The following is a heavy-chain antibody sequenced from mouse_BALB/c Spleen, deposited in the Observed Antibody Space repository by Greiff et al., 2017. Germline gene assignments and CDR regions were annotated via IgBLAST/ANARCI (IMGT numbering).Heavy chain of an antibody. CDR2: ILPGSGST. CDR3: ASGGVYYDYGGAY. V-gene: IGHV1-9*01. Sequence: QVQLKESGAELMKPGASVKISCKATGYTFSSYWIEWVKQRPGHGLEWIGEILPGSGSTNYNEKFKGKATFTADTSSNTAYMQLSSLTSEDSAVYDCASGGVYYDYGGAYWGQGTLVTVSA. D-gene: IGHD2-4*01. CDR1: GYTFSSYW. J-gene: IGHJ3*01.